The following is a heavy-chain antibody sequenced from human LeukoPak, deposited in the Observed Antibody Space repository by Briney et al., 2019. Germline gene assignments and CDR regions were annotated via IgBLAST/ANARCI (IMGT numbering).Heavy chain of an antibody. CDR1: GSSISSSSYY. Sequence: SETLSLTCTVSGSSISSSSYYWGWVRQPPGKGLEWIGTIYYSGSTYYNPSLKSRVTMSIDTSKNQFSLKLSSVTAADTAVYYCARHRGVQFSYYFDYWGQGTLVTVSS. CDR3: ARHRGVQFSYYFDY. CDR2: IYYSGST. D-gene: IGHD1-1*01. V-gene: IGHV4-39*01. J-gene: IGHJ4*02.